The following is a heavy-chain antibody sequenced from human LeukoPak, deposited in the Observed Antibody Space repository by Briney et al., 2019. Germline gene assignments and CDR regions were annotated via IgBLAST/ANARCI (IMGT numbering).Heavy chain of an antibody. Sequence: GGSLRLSCAASGFTFSSYSMNWVRQAPGKGLEWVSYISSSGSSIFYADSVKGRFTISRDNAKNSLYLQMNSLRDEDTAVYYCARAHSSGYSSGWYSGYWGQGTLVTVSS. CDR1: GFTFSSYS. CDR3: ARAHSSGYSSGWYSGY. J-gene: IGHJ4*02. V-gene: IGHV3-48*02. CDR2: ISSSGSSI. D-gene: IGHD6-19*01.